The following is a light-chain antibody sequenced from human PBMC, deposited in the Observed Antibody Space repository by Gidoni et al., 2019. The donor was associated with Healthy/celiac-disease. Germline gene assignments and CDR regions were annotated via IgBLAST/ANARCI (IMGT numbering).Light chain of an antibody. Sequence: DIQMTQSPSSLSASVGDRVTITCRASQSISSYLNWNQQKPGKAPKLLIYAASSLQSGVPSRLSGSGSGTDFTLTISSLQPEDFATYYCQQSYSTPFTFGPGTKVDIK. V-gene: IGKV1-39*01. CDR2: AAS. CDR1: QSISSY. J-gene: IGKJ3*01. CDR3: QQSYSTPFT.